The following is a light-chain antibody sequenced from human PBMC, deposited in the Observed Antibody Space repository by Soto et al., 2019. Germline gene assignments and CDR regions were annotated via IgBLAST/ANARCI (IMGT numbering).Light chain of an antibody. J-gene: IGLJ3*02. Sequence: QSELTQPPSVSGAPGQRVTISCTGGTSNIGAGHDVHWYQQLPGTAPKLLIYANVFRPSGVPDRFSGSKSGTSASLAITGLQTEDEADYYCQAYDSSLSALVFGGGTKGTVL. V-gene: IGLV1-40*01. CDR2: ANV. CDR1: TSNIGAGHD. CDR3: QAYDSSLSALV.